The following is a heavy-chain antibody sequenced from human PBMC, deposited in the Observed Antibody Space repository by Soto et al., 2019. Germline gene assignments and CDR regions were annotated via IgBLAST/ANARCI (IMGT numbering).Heavy chain of an antibody. CDR2: ISGSGGST. CDR1: GFTFSSYA. D-gene: IGHD3-3*01. CDR3: AKSDGIFGVVIIAYYFDY. Sequence: GGSLRLSCAASGFTFSSYAMSWVRQAPGKGLEWVSAISGSGGSTYYADSVKGRFTISRDNSKNTLYLQMNSLRAEDTAVYYCAKSDGIFGVVIIAYYFDYWGQGTLVTVSS. J-gene: IGHJ4*02. V-gene: IGHV3-23*01.